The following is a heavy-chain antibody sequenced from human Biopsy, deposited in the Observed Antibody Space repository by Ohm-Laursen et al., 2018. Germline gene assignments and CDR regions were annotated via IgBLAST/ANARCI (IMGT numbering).Heavy chain of an antibody. D-gene: IGHD5-24*01. CDR1: GNSFATYH. V-gene: IGHV1-46*01. CDR3: ARAGVGSDGTDSYYYGMDV. CDR2: ISPSGATT. Sequence: ASVKVSCKTFGNSFATYHIHWVRQAPGQGLEWMGVISPSGATTSFSQKFQGRITMTRDTSTGTVYMDLNSLGSEDTAVYYCARAGVGSDGTDSYYYGMDVWGPGTTVTVSS. J-gene: IGHJ6*02.